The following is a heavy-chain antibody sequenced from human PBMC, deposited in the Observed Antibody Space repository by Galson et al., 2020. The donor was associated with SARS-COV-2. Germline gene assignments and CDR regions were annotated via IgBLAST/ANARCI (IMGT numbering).Heavy chain of an antibody. D-gene: IGHD3-16*01. CDR1: GYSFTSYW. V-gene: IGHV5-10-1*01. CDR3: ARQRITFGGVSTYYYYYYMDV. Sequence: HGDSLKISCKGSGYSFTSYWISWVRQMPGKGLEWMGRIDPSDSYTNYSPSFQGHVTISADKSISTAYLQWSSLKASDTAMYYCARQRITFGGVSTYYYYYYMDVWGKGTTVTVSS. CDR2: IDPSDSYT. J-gene: IGHJ6*03.